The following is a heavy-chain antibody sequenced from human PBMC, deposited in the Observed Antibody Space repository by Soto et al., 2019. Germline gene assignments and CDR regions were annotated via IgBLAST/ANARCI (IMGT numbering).Heavy chain of an antibody. CDR1: GGSISSYY. CDR3: ARPSFQEDIVVVPAAMQSLDHWFDP. V-gene: IGHV4-39*01. D-gene: IGHD2-2*01. J-gene: IGHJ5*02. Sequence: PSETLSLTCTVSGGSISSYYWGWIRQPPGKGLEWIGSIYYSGSTYYNPSLKSRVTISVDTSKNQFSLKLSSVTAADTAVYYCARPSFQEDIVVVPAAMQSLDHWFDPWGQGTLVTVSS. CDR2: IYYSGST.